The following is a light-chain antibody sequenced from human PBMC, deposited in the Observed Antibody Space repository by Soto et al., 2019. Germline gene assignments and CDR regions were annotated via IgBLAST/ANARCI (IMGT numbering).Light chain of an antibody. CDR1: SSDVGGFDY. V-gene: IGLV2-14*01. J-gene: IGLJ3*02. CDR3: SSYTISTTWV. Sequence: QSALTQPASVSGSPGQSITISCTGTSSDVGGFDYVSWYQQHPGKAPKLIIYEVNNRPSGVSNRFSGSKSGNTASLTISGLQPEYEADYYCSSYTISTTWVFGGGTKLTVL. CDR2: EVN.